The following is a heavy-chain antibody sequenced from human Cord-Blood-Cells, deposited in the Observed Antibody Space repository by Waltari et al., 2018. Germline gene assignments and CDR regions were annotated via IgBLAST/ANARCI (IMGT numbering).Heavy chain of an antibody. CDR2: ISAYNGNT. Sequence: QVQLVQSGAEVKKPGASVKVSCKASGYTFTTYGIRRLRPAPVQVLDVSGWISAYNGNTNYAQKLQGRVTMTTDTSTSTAYMELRSLRSDDTAVYYCARDFSPYSQLGMHGDPDYWGQGTLVTVSS. D-gene: IGHD7-27*01. CDR1: GYTFTTYG. CDR3: ARDFSPYSQLGMHGDPDY. V-gene: IGHV1-18*01. J-gene: IGHJ4*02.